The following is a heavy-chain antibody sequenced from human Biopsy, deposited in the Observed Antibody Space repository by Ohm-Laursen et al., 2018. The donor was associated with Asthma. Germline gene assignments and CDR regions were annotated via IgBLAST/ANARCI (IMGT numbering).Heavy chain of an antibody. Sequence: SDTLSLTCIVSGDAMSTSGSYWGWIRQSPGKGLEWIGSIYYSGRTYYNPSLESRVTISADTSKNQFSLKLSSVTAADTAVYYCARVPTTLRYFDLWGRGTLVTVSS. CDR3: ARVPTTLRYFDL. CDR2: IYYSGRT. J-gene: IGHJ2*01. D-gene: IGHD2-15*01. V-gene: IGHV4-39*07. CDR1: GDAMSTSGSY.